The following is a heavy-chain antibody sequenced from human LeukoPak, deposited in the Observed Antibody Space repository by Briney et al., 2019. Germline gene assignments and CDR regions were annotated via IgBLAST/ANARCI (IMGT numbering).Heavy chain of an antibody. CDR1: GFTFSSYS. Sequence: GGSLRLSCAASGFTFSSYSMNWVRQAPGKGLEWVSSISSGSSYTYYADSVKSRFTISRDNAKNSLYLQMHSLRAEDTAVYYCARGVYSGSYSGDYWGQGTLVTVSS. D-gene: IGHD1-26*01. V-gene: IGHV3-21*01. CDR2: ISSGSSYT. CDR3: ARGVYSGSYSGDY. J-gene: IGHJ4*02.